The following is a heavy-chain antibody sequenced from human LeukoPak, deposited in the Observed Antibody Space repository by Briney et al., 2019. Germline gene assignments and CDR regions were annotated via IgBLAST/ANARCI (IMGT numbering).Heavy chain of an antibody. Sequence: GASVTVSFKSSGYTFTIYDINWVRQAPGQGREGMGWINPKSGGTNYQQKFKGRVTMTRDKSISTAYMELSRMRSDDTAVYYCARDVPLYCSSTSCYTGRYYYYYGMDVGGQGTTVTVSS. J-gene: IGHJ6*02. V-gene: IGHV1-2*02. CDR2: INPKSGGT. CDR1: GYTFTIYD. CDR3: ARDVPLYCSSTSCYTGRYYYYYGMDV. D-gene: IGHD2-2*02.